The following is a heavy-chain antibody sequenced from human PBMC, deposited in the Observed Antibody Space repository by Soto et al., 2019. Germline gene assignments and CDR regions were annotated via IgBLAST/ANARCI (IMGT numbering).Heavy chain of an antibody. CDR2: IIPIFGTA. V-gene: IGHV1-69*13. Sequence: SVKVSCKASGGTFSSYAISWVRQAPGQGLEWMGGIIPIFGTANYAQKFQGRVTITADESTSTAYMELSSLRSEDTAVYYCARDSHYDFWSDTSRARWFDPWGQGTLVTVSS. D-gene: IGHD3-3*01. CDR1: GGTFSSYA. CDR3: ARDSHYDFWSDTSRARWFDP. J-gene: IGHJ5*02.